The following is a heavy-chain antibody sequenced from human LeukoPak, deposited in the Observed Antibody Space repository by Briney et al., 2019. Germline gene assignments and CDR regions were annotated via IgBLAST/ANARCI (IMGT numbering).Heavy chain of an antibody. D-gene: IGHD6-19*01. V-gene: IGHV3-23*01. CDR3: AKDLWYSSGWYRGLGFDY. J-gene: IGHJ4*02. CDR2: ISGSGGST. Sequence: GGSLSLSCAASGFTFSSYAMSWFRQAPGKRLQWFSAISGSGGSTYYADSVKGRFTISRDNSKNTLYLQMNSLRAEDTAVYYCAKDLWYSSGWYRGLGFDYWGQGTLVTVSS. CDR1: GFTFSSYA.